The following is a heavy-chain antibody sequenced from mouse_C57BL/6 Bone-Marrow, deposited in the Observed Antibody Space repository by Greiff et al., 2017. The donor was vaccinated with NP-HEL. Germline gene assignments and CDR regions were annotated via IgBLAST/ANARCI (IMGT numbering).Heavy chain of an antibody. Sequence: VQLQQSGAELVKPGASVKLSCTASGFNINDYYMHWVKQRPEQGLEWIGRIDPEDGETKYAPKVQGRATIPADTASNTAYLQLSSLKSGDTAVYYCARGTSVVARFDDWGKGTTLTVSS. CDR3: ARGTSVVARFDD. CDR1: GFNINDYY. CDR2: IDPEDGET. V-gene: IGHV14-2*01. J-gene: IGHJ2*01. D-gene: IGHD1-1*01.